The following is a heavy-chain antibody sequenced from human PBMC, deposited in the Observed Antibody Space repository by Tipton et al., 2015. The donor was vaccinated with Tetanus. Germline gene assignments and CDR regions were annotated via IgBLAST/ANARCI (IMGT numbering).Heavy chain of an antibody. D-gene: IGHD2-2*01. V-gene: IGHV4-31*03. CDR3: ARGHRQLLLTARYYYGMDV. Sequence: TLSLTCTVSGGSISSGGYYWSWIRQHPGKGLEWIGYIYYSGSTYYNPSLKSRVTISVDTSKNQFSLKLSSVTAADTAVYYCARGHRQLLLTARYYYGMDVWGQGTTVTVSS. CDR2: IYYSGST. J-gene: IGHJ6*02. CDR1: GGSISSGGYY.